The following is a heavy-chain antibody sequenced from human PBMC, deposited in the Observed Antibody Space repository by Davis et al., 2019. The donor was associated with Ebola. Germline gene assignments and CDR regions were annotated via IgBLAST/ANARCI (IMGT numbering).Heavy chain of an antibody. CDR1: GYTFTGYY. Sequence: ASVKVSCKASGYTFTGYYMHWVRQAPGQGLEWMGWLNPNSGGTNYAQKFQGRVTMTRDTSISTAYMELSRLRSDDTAVYYCARDRPAAIRSVNWFDPWGQGTLVTVSS. J-gene: IGHJ5*02. D-gene: IGHD2-2*02. CDR3: ARDRPAAIRSVNWFDP. CDR2: LNPNSGGT. V-gene: IGHV1-2*02.